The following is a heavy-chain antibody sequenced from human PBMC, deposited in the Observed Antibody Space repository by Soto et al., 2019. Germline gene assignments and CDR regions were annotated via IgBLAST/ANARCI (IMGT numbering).Heavy chain of an antibody. D-gene: IGHD3-10*01. CDR3: AKDLGKYYGSGSYHGPQRYYYYGMDV. J-gene: IGHJ6*02. V-gene: IGHV3-30*18. CDR1: GFTFSSYG. CDR2: ISYDGSNK. Sequence: PGGSLRLSCAASGFTFSSYGTHWVRQAPGKGLEWVAVISYDGSNKYYADSVKGRFTISRDNSKNTLYLQMNSLRAEDTAVYYCAKDLGKYYGSGSYHGPQRYYYYGMDVWGQGTTVTVSS.